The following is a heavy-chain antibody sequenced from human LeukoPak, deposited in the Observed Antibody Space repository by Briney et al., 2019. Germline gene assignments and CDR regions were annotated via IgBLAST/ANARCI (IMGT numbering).Heavy chain of an antibody. CDR2: ISSSSSYI. V-gene: IGHV3-21*01. Sequence: PGGSLRLSCAASGFTFSSYSMNWVRQAPGKGLEWVSSISSSSSYIYCADSVKGRFTISRDNAKNSLYLQMNSLRAEDTAVYYCARDNDLLRYFDWPLDYWGQGTLVTVSS. J-gene: IGHJ4*02. D-gene: IGHD3-9*01. CDR1: GFTFSSYS. CDR3: ARDNDLLRYFDWPLDY.